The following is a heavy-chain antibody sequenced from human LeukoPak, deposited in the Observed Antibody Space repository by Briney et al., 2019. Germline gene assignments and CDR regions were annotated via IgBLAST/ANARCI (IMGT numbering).Heavy chain of an antibody. CDR3: ARGVGATFGN. J-gene: IGHJ4*02. CDR1: GGSFSGYY. V-gene: IGHV4-34*01. Sequence: PSETLSLTCAVYGGSFSGYYWSWIRQPPGKGLEWIGEINHSGSTNYNPSLKSRVTISLDTSKNQFSLKLSSVTAADTAVYYCARGVGATFGNWGQGTLVTVSS. D-gene: IGHD1-26*01. CDR2: INHSGST.